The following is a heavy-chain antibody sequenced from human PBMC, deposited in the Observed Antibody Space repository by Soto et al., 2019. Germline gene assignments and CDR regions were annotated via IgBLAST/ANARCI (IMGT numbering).Heavy chain of an antibody. CDR1: GFTFTSSA. V-gene: IGHV1-58*01. Sequence: QMQLVQSGPEVKKPGTSVKVSCKASGFTFTSSAVQWVRQARGQRLEWKGWIVVGSGNTNYAQKFQERVTITRAMSTSTAYMELSSLRSEDTAVYSCAADRGLFWGTTVTTWCFELWGRGTLVTVSS. J-gene: IGHJ2*01. CDR2: IVVGSGNT. D-gene: IGHD4-17*01. CDR3: AADRGLFWGTTVTTWCFEL.